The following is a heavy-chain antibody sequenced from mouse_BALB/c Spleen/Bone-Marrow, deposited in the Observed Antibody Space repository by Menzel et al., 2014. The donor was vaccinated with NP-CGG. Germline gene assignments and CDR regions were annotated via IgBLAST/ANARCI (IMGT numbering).Heavy chain of an antibody. Sequence: EVQGVESGGGLVKSGGSLKLSCAASGFTFXSYAMSWVRQTPEKRLEWVASIYSGGSIYYPDSVKGRFTISRDNARNILYLQMSSLRSEDTAMYYCADGDSFAYWGQGTLVTVSA. CDR3: ADGDSFAY. V-gene: IGHV5-6-5*01. CDR1: GFTFXSYA. D-gene: IGHD2-13*01. J-gene: IGHJ3*01. CDR2: IYSGGSI.